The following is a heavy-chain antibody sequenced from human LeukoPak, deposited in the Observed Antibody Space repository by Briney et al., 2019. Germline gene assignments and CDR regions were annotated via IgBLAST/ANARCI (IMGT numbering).Heavy chain of an antibody. CDR3: ARPRLEYCSGGSCFDAFDI. D-gene: IGHD2-15*01. Sequence: GGSLRLSCAASGFTFSSYGMQWVRQAPGKGLEWVAIISYDGRDKFYEDSVKGRFTISRDNSKNTLFLQMNSLTAEDTAIYSCARPRLEYCSGGSCFDAFDIWGQGTMVTVSS. CDR1: GFTFSSYG. CDR2: ISYDGRDK. V-gene: IGHV3-30*03. J-gene: IGHJ3*02.